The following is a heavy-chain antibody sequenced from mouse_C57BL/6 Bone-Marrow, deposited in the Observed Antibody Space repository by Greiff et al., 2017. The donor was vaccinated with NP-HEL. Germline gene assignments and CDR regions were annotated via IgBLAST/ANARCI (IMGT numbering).Heavy chain of an antibody. CDR2: ISNGGGST. CDR1: GFTFSDYY. V-gene: IGHV5-12*01. J-gene: IGHJ4*01. D-gene: IGHD3-2*02. CDR3: ARQGSSGYLQAMDY. Sequence: EVNVVESGGGLVQPGGSLKLSCAASGFTFSDYYMYWVRQTPEKRLEWVAYISNGGGSTYYPDTVKGRFTISRDNAKNTLYLQMSRLKSEDTAMYYCARQGSSGYLQAMDYWGQGTSVTVSS.